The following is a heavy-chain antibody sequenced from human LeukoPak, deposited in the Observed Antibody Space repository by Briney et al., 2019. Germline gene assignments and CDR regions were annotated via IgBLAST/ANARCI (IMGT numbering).Heavy chain of an antibody. CDR2: IYPGDSDT. V-gene: IGHV5-51*01. J-gene: IGHJ1*01. D-gene: IGHD2-2*01. CDR3: ARQAVPVAKYFQY. Sequence: GGSLKISGKGSGYSFTSYWIGWVRKLHGKGLKWMGIIYPGDSDTRYRPSFQGKVTISADKSISTAHLQWSSLKASDTAMYYCARQAVPVAKYFQYWGQGTLVTVAS. CDR1: GYSFTSYW.